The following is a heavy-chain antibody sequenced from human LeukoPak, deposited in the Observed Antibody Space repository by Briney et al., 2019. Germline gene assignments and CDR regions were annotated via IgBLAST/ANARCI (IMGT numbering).Heavy chain of an antibody. CDR1: GFAFSDYY. CDR2: ISSSGSTI. V-gene: IGHV3-11*01. Sequence: GGSLRLSCAASGFAFSDYYMGLIRQAPGKGLEWVSYISSSGSTIYYADSVKGRFTISRDNAKNSLYLQMNSLRAADTAVYYCARDRKVVHGIMVRDPIIDYWGQGTLVTVSS. CDR3: ARDRKVVHGIMVRDPIIDY. J-gene: IGHJ4*02. D-gene: IGHD3-10*01.